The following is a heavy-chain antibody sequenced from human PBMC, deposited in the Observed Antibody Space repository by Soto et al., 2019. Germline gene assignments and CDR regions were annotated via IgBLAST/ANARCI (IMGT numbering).Heavy chain of an antibody. D-gene: IGHD3-3*01. Sequence: ASVKVSCKASGYTFTSYGISWVRQAPGQGLEWMGWISAYNGNTNYAQKLQGRVTMTTDTSTRTAYMELRSLRSDDTAVYYCARGPYDYDFWSGYKYYFDYWGQGTLVTVSS. J-gene: IGHJ4*02. V-gene: IGHV1-18*01. CDR3: ARGPYDYDFWSGYKYYFDY. CDR2: ISAYNGNT. CDR1: GYTFTSYG.